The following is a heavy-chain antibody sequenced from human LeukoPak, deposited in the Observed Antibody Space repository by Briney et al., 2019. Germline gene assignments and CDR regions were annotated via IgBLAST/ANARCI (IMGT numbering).Heavy chain of an antibody. CDR2: INTDGFST. Sequence: RPGGSLRLSCAASGFISSSYWMHWVRQPPGKGLVYIACINTDGFSTSYADSVKGRFTISRDNAKNTLYLQMNSLRAEDTAVYYCARSRTYGDYGRGLDYWGQGTLVIVSS. V-gene: IGHV3-74*01. D-gene: IGHD4-17*01. CDR1: GFISSSYW. J-gene: IGHJ4*02. CDR3: ARSRTYGDYGRGLDY.